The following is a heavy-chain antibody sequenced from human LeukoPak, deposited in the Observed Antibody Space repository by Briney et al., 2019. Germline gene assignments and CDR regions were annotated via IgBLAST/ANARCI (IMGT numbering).Heavy chain of an antibody. D-gene: IGHD3-22*01. V-gene: IGHV4-34*01. CDR1: GGSFSGYY. Sequence: SETLSLTCAVYGGSFSGYYWSWIRQPPGKGLEWIGEINHSGSTNYNPSLKSRVTISVDTSKNQFSLKLSSVTAADTAVYYCARGQEYRSGYLGYWGQGTLVTVSS. CDR2: INHSGST. CDR3: ARGQEYRSGYLGY. J-gene: IGHJ4*02.